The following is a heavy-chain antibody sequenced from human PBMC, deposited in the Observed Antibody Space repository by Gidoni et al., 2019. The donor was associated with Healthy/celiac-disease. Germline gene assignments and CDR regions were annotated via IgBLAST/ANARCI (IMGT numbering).Heavy chain of an antibody. Sequence: QLQLQESGSGLVKPSQTLSLTCPASVGSISSVGYSWSWIRQPPGKGLEWIGYIYHSGSTYYNPSLKSRVTISVDRARNQFSLKLSSVTAAATAVYYCARAGMITFGGVIVPTLFDYWGQGTLVTVSS. CDR1: VGSISSVGYS. CDR2: IYHSGST. D-gene: IGHD3-16*02. J-gene: IGHJ4*02. CDR3: ARAGMITFGGVIVPTLFDY. V-gene: IGHV4-30-2*01.